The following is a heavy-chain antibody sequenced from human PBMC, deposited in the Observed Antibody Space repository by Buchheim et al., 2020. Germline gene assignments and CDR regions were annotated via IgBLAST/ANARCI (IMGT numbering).Heavy chain of an antibody. Sequence: EVQLLESGGGLVQPGGSLRLSCAASGFTFSSYAMSWVRQAPGKGLEWVSAISGSGGSTYYADSVKGRFTISRDNSKNTLYLQRNSLRAEDTAVYYCAKSYYYGSGSYSNWFDPWGQGTL. J-gene: IGHJ5*02. D-gene: IGHD3-10*01. CDR1: GFTFSSYA. V-gene: IGHV3-23*01. CDR2: ISGSGGST. CDR3: AKSYYYGSGSYSNWFDP.